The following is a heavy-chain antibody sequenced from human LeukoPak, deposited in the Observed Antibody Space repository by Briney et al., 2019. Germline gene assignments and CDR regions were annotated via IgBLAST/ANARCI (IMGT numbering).Heavy chain of an antibody. CDR3: ARPQPANEKDTLYYYMDV. Sequence: KSSETLSLTCTVSGGSISSSSYYWGWIRQPPGKGLEWIGSIYYSGSTYYNPSLKSRVTISVDTSKNQFSLKLSSVTAADTAVYYCARPQPANEKDTLYYYMDVWGKGTTVTVSS. CDR1: GGSISSSSYY. J-gene: IGHJ6*03. D-gene: IGHD2-15*01. CDR2: IYYSGST. V-gene: IGHV4-39*01.